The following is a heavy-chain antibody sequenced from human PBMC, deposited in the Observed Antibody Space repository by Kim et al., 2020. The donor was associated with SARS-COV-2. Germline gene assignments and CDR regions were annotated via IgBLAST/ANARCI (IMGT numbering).Heavy chain of an antibody. V-gene: IGHV1-2*02. J-gene: IGHJ6*02. Sequence: AQKFQGRVTMTRDTSISTAYMELSRLRSDDTAVYYCARAGAVADNYGMDVWGQGTTVTVSS. D-gene: IGHD6-19*01. CDR3: ARAGAVADNYGMDV.